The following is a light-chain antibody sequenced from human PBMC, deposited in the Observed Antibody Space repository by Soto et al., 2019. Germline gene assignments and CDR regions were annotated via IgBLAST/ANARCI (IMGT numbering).Light chain of an antibody. CDR3: LTWDDSLRGWV. Sequence: QLVLTQPPSASGTPGQRVTISCSGGNSNIGNRPVHWFQQLPGTAPKLLIYKDLQRPSGVPARFSGYKSGTSASPAISGLRSDDEADSYCLTWDDSLRGWVFGGGTKVTVL. J-gene: IGLJ3*02. CDR1: NSNIGNRP. V-gene: IGLV1-47*01. CDR2: KDL.